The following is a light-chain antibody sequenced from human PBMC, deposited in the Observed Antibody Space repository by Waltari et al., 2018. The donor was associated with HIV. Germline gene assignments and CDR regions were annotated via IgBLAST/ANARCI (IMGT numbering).Light chain of an antibody. V-gene: IGLV1-47*01. Sequence: QSVLTQPPSASGTPGQRVSISCSGSSSNIGSNYVYWYQQLPGTAPKLPIYRIDGRPSGGPDRFSGSKSGTSASLAISGFRSEDEADYYCAAWDDSLSAWVFGGGTKLTVL. CDR1: SSNIGSNY. CDR3: AAWDDSLSAWV. CDR2: RID. J-gene: IGLJ3*02.